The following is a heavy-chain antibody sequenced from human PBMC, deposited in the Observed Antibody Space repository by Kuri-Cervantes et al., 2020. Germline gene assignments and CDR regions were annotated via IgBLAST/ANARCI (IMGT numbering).Heavy chain of an antibody. CDR2: IRNKANSHTT. D-gene: IGHD5-24*01. J-gene: IGHJ4*02. Sequence: GGSLRLSCAASGFTVSNHYMDWVRQAPGKGLDWVGRIRNKANSHTTEYAASVKGRFTISRDDSKNSLYLQMNSLETEDTAVYFCASERDGSLDYWGQGTLVTVSS. V-gene: IGHV3-72*01. CDR3: ASERDGSLDY. CDR1: GFTVSNHY.